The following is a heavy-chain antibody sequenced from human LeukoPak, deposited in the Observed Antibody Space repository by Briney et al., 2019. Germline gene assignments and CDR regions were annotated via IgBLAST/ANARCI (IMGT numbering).Heavy chain of an antibody. CDR2: IYTSGST. J-gene: IGHJ4*02. Sequence: SETLSLTCTVSGGSISSYYWSWIRQPAGKGLEWIGRIYTSGSTNYNPSLKSRVTMSVDTSTNQFSLKLTSVTAADTAVYYCAREINNLGYCSSTSCYHDYWVQATLVTVSS. CDR3: AREINNLGYCSSTSCYHDY. D-gene: IGHD2-2*01. CDR1: GGSISSYY. V-gene: IGHV4-4*07.